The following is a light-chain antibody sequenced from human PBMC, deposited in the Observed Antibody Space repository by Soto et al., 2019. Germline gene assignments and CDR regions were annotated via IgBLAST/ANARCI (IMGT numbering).Light chain of an antibody. CDR2: AAS. CDR3: QQYNNWPS. CDR1: QGISSY. V-gene: IGKV1-9*01. J-gene: IGKJ3*01. Sequence: DIQLTQSPSFLSASVGDRVTITCRASQGISSYLAWYQQKPGKAPKLLIYAASTLQSGVPLRFSGSGSGTSFTLTISSLQSEDFAVYYCQQYNNWPSFGPGTKVDIK.